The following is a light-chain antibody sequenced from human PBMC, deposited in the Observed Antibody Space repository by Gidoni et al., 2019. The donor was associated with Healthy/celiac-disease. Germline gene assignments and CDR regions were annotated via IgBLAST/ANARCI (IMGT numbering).Light chain of an antibody. V-gene: IGLV3-19*01. CDR3: NSRDSSGNHNVV. Sequence: SSELPHDPAVSVALGQTVRITCQGDSLRSYYASWYQQKPGQAPVLVIYGKNNRPSGIPDRFSGSSSGNTASLTITGAQAEDEADYYCNSRDSSGNHNVVFGGGTKLTVL. CDR1: SLRSYY. CDR2: GKN. J-gene: IGLJ2*01.